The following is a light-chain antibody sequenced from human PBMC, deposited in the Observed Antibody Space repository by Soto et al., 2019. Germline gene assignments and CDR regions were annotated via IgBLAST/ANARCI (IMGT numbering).Light chain of an antibody. CDR2: EGS. V-gene: IGLV2-23*01. Sequence: QSALTQPASVSGSPGQSITISCTGTSSDVGSYNLVSWYQQHPGKDPKLMIYEGSKRPSGVSNRFSGSKSGNTASMTISGIQAEDEADYYCCSYAGSSTVVFGGGTKLTVL. J-gene: IGLJ2*01. CDR1: SSDVGSYNL. CDR3: CSYAGSSTVV.